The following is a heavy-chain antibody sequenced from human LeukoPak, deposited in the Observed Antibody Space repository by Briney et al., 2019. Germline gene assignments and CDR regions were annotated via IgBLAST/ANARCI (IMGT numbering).Heavy chain of an antibody. D-gene: IGHD5-18*01. Sequence: RPGESLRLSCAASGFTFDDYAMNWVRQVPGRGLEWVSGINWNGRITEYADSVKDRFTISRQNTKNSLYFYMNNLGGEDTALYFCARGSVQLWLRDTYYYMDVWGKGTTVTVSS. J-gene: IGHJ6*03. CDR3: ARGSVQLWLRDTYYYMDV. V-gene: IGHV3-20*04. CDR2: INWNGRIT. CDR1: GFTFDDYA.